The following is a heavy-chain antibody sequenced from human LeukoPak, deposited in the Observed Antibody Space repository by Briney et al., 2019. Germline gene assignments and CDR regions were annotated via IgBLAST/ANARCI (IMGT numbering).Heavy chain of an antibody. Sequence: ASVKVSCKASGYTFTSYYIHWVRQAPGQGLEWMGIINPIGGTTDYAQKFQGRVTMTRDTSTSTVYMELSSLRSEDTAVYYCARQQGLQNLNFDYWGQGTLVTVSS. D-gene: IGHD4-11*01. J-gene: IGHJ4*02. V-gene: IGHV1-46*01. CDR1: GYTFTSYY. CDR2: INPIGGTT. CDR3: ARQQGLQNLNFDY.